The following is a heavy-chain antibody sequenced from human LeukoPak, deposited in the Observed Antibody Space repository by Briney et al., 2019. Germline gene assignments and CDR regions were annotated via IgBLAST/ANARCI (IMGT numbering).Heavy chain of an antibody. CDR1: GFTFDTYD. Sequence: PGGSLRLSCTASGFTFDTYDMSWVRQAPGKGLEWVATITAGGRGATYYAESVKGRFTLSRDMSKKTLHLQMNRLRVGDTGVYYCGDLTGRLNWFDPWGPGTRVTVSP. D-gene: IGHD1-14*01. J-gene: IGHJ5*02. CDR2: ITAGGRGAT. CDR3: GDLTGRLNWFDP. V-gene: IGHV3-23*01.